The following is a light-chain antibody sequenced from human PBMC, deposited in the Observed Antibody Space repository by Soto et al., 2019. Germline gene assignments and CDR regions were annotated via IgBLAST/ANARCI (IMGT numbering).Light chain of an antibody. V-gene: IGKV3-15*01. J-gene: IGKJ4*01. CDR2: GAS. CDR3: QQYNTWPLT. CDR1: QSVSSD. Sequence: EIVMTQSPATLSVSPGERATLSCRASQSVSSDFAWYQQKPGQAPRLLIYGASTRATGVPARFSGSGSGRECTLTTRSLQSEDFAVYYCQQYNTWPLTFGGGTKVEIK.